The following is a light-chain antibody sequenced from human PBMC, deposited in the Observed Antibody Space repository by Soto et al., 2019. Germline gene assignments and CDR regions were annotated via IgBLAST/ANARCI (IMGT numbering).Light chain of an antibody. V-gene: IGKV1-8*01. J-gene: IGKJ5*01. CDR3: QQYYSYAT. CDR2: AAS. Sequence: IQMTQSPSSFSASTGDRVTITCRASQGISSYLAWYQQKPGKAPKLLIYAASTLQSGVPSRFSGSGSGTDFTLTISCLQSEDFATYYCQQYYSYATFGQGTRLEIK. CDR1: QGISSY.